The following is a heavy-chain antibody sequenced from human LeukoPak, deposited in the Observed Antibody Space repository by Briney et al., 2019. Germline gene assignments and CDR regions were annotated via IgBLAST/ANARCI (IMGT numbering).Heavy chain of an antibody. CDR1: GGSISGYY. V-gene: IGHV4-59*01. D-gene: IGHD4-11*01. CDR2: IHYSGST. J-gene: IGHJ4*02. CDR3: ARVRGNYFPDY. Sequence: PSQTLSLTCTVSGGSISGYYWSWIRQPPGKGLEWIGYIHYSGSTNYNPSLKSRITILVDTSKNQFSLRLSSVTAADTAVYYCARVRGNYFPDYWGQGTLVTVSS.